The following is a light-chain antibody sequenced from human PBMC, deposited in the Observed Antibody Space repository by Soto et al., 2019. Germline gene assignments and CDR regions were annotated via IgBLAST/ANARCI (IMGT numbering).Light chain of an antibody. CDR1: SSDVGGYNY. Sequence: QSALTQPASVSGSPGQSITISCTGTSSDVGGYNYVSWYQHHPGKAPRLMIYASSNRPSGVSHRFSGSRSGNTASLTISGLQAEDEADYYCSSYTSSVAHVFGTGTKVTVL. J-gene: IGLJ1*01. V-gene: IGLV2-14*01. CDR3: SSYTSSVAHV. CDR2: ASS.